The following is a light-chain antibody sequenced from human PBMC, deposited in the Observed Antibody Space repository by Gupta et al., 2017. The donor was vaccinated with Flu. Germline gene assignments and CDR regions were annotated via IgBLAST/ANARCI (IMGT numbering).Light chain of an antibody. V-gene: IGKV1-39*01. Sequence: DIQMTQSPSSLSASVGDRVTITCRASQGIVNYLNWYQQKPGKASQLLIYAASNVQSGVPSRFSGSGSGTDFTLTISRLQPEDFATYFCQQSYSIPYSFGQGTKLEIK. J-gene: IGKJ2*03. CDR1: QGIVNY. CDR2: AAS. CDR3: QQSYSIPYS.